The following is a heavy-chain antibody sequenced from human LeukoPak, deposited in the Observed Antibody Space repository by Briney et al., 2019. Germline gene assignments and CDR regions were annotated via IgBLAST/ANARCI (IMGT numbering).Heavy chain of an antibody. CDR2: ISYSWST. CDR1: DDSLSSNDYY. D-gene: IGHD2-21*01. J-gene: IGHJ4*02. Sequence: SEPLSLTFTVSDDSLSSNDYYWGGIRQPPGKGLEWIGSISYSWSTYYKPSLKRRVTISVDTSKNQFSLKLSSVTAADTAVYYCARRCAGGDCYGAFDYWGQGTLVTVSS. CDR3: ARRCAGGDCYGAFDY. V-gene: IGHV4-39*01.